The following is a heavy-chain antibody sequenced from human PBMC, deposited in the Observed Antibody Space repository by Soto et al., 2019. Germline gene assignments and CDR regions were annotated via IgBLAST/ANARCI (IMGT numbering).Heavy chain of an antibody. CDR2: IIPIFGTA. D-gene: IGHD2-8*01. CDR1: GGTFSSYA. Sequence: GASVKVSCKASGGTFSSYAISWVRQAPGQGLEWMGGIIPIFGTANYAQKFQGRVTITADESTSTAYMELSSLRSEDTAVYYCARRGLGYCTNGVCYTRYYYGMDVWGQGTTVTV. V-gene: IGHV1-69*13. J-gene: IGHJ6*02. CDR3: ARRGLGYCTNGVCYTRYYYGMDV.